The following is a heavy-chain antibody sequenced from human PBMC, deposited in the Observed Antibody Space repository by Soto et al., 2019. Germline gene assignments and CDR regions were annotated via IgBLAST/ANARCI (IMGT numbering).Heavy chain of an antibody. D-gene: IGHD4-4*01. V-gene: IGHV3-30-3*01. CDR3: VRDAFLYSRGAYYDH. Sequence: ESGGGAVQPGDSLRLSCDASGFTFSTYALHWVRQAPGKGLEWVAFISYTGANQYYADSVKGRFTVSRDNSKNIASLQMTSLKPEDSAVYYCVRDAFLYSRGAYYDHWGQGTLVTVSS. J-gene: IGHJ4*02. CDR2: ISYTGANQ. CDR1: GFTFSTYA.